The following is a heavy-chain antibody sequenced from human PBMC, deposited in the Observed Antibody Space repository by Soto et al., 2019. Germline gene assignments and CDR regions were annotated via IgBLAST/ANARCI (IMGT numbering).Heavy chain of an antibody. Sequence: ASVKVSCKASGYTFTTYPIHWVRQAPGQRLECMGCINAGNDNTKYSQIFQGRVTITRDTSASTAYMELSSLRSEDTAVYYCARSNGDYIPFDYWGPGTLVTVSS. V-gene: IGHV1-3*01. J-gene: IGHJ4*02. CDR1: GYTFTTYP. D-gene: IGHD4-17*01. CDR3: ARSNGDYIPFDY. CDR2: INAGNDNT.